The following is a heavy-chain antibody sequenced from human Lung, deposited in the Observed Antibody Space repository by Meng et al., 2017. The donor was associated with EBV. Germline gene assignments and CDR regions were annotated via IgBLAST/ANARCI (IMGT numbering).Heavy chain of an antibody. CDR1: GGSISSGGYY. Sequence: QVQLQESGPGLVTPSQTLSLTCTVSGGSISSGGYYWSWIRQHPGKGLEWIGYIYYSGSTYYNPSLKSLVTISVDTSKNQFSLKLSSVTAADTAMYYCARRRGGIFDYWGQGTLVTVSS. CDR2: IYYSGST. V-gene: IGHV4-31*01. J-gene: IGHJ4*02. D-gene: IGHD3-16*01. CDR3: ARRRGGIFDY.